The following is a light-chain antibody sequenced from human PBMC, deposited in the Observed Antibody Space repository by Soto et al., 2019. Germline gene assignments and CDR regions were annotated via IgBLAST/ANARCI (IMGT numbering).Light chain of an antibody. Sequence: QTVVTQEPSLTVSPGGTVTLTCASSTGAVTSDYSPNWVQQKPGQAPRALIYGTNNKHSWTPARFSGSLLGGKAALTLSGVQPEDEAHYYCLLYARGAVQLVFGGGTKVTLL. CDR1: TGAVTSDYS. V-gene: IGLV7-43*01. CDR3: LLYARGAVQLV. CDR2: GTN. J-gene: IGLJ3*02.